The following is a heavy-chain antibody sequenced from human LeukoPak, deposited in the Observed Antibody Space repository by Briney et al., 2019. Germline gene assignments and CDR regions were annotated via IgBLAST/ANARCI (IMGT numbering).Heavy chain of an antibody. J-gene: IGHJ3*02. CDR3: ARETASLLWFGEKRDAFDI. Sequence: GGSLRLSCAASGFTFSDYYMSWIRQAPGKGLEWVSYISSSGSTIYYADSVKGRFTISRDNAKNSLYLQMNSLRAEDTAVYYCARETASLLWFGEKRDAFDIWGQGTMVTVSS. V-gene: IGHV3-11*01. CDR2: ISSSGSTI. CDR1: GFTFSDYY. D-gene: IGHD3-10*01.